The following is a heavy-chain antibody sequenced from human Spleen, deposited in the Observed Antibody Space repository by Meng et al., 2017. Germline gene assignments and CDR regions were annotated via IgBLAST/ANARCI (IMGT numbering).Heavy chain of an antibody. J-gene: IGHJ4*02. CDR2: IYHGGDT. D-gene: IGHD6-19*01. Sequence: QAQLQESGPGLVKPSGTLSLTCVVSAGSISSFDWWSWVRQPPGKGLEWIGEIYHGGDTNYNPSLKSRVTIAIDKSKNQFSLKLSSVTAADTAVYYCASWIYSCGWQWGQGALVTVSS. V-gene: IGHV4/OR15-8*02. CDR1: AGSISSFDW. CDR3: ASWIYSCGWQ.